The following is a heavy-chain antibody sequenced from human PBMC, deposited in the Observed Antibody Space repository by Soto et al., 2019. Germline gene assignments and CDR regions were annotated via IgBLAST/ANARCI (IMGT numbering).Heavy chain of an antibody. J-gene: IGHJ4*02. CDR2: INPNRGGT. V-gene: IGHV1-2*02. Sequence: QVRLVQSGAEVEKPGASVKVSCKASGYTFSDSYMHWVRQAPGQGLEWMGWINPNRGGTNYAQKFQGRVTMTRDTSISTAYMELSRLRSDDTAVYYCARDRVGYYYDSSGYYDYWGQGTLVTVSS. CDR1: GYTFSDSY. CDR3: ARDRVGYYYDSSGYYDY. D-gene: IGHD3-22*01.